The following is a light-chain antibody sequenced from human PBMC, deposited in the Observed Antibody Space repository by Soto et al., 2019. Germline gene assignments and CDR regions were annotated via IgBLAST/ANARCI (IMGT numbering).Light chain of an antibody. Sequence: QSALTQPPSVSGSPGQSVTISCSGTSSDVGSYNRVSWYQQPPGTAPKLIIYEVGNRPSGVPVRFSGSNSGNAASLTIYGLQSEDEAYYYCSSYTSSNTLVFGGGTKLTVL. CDR1: SSDVGSYNR. CDR3: SSYTSSNTLV. J-gene: IGLJ3*02. CDR2: EVG. V-gene: IGLV2-18*02.